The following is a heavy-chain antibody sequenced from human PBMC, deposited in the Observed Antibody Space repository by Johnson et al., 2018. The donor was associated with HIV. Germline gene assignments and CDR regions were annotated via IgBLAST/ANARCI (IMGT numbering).Heavy chain of an antibody. Sequence: VQLVESGGGVVQPGRSLRLSCAASGFTFSSYWMHWVRQAPGKGLVWVSRINSDGSSTSYADSVKGRFTISRDNAKNTLYLQMNSLRAEDTAVYYCARGAPDYYDIPKNAFDIWGQGTMV. CDR1: GFTFSSYW. J-gene: IGHJ3*02. V-gene: IGHV3-74*02. CDR3: ARGAPDYYDIPKNAFDI. CDR2: INSDGSST. D-gene: IGHD3-22*01.